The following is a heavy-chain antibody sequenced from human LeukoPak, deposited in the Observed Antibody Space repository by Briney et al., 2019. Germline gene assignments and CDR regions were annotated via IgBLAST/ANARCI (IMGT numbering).Heavy chain of an antibody. Sequence: ASVKVSCKASGYTFTSYGISWVRQAPGQGLEWMGWISAYNGNTNYAQKLQGRVTMTTDTSTSTAYMELRSLRSDDTAVYYCATVWDSRGYPAFDYWGQGTLVTVSS. CDR3: ATVWDSRGYPAFDY. CDR1: GYTFTSYG. D-gene: IGHD3-22*01. J-gene: IGHJ4*02. CDR2: ISAYNGNT. V-gene: IGHV1-18*01.